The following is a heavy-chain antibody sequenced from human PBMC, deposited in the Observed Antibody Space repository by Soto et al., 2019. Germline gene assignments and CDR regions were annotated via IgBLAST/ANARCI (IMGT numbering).Heavy chain of an antibody. CDR3: ARDRWTSRANWFDP. Sequence: SETLSLTCTVFGGSIDSYYWSWIRQAPGKGLEWIGHISDSGTTNYNPSLGSRVTISVDTSRNLFSLKLSSVTAADTAVYFCARDRWTSRANWFDPWGPGTLVTVS. V-gene: IGHV4-59*12. CDR2: ISDSGTT. D-gene: IGHD3-16*02. CDR1: GGSIDSYY. J-gene: IGHJ5*02.